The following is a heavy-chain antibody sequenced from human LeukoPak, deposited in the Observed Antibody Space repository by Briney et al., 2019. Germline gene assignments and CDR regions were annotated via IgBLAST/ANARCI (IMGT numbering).Heavy chain of an antibody. CDR2: IYSGGST. CDR3: ARGPVPAAIQTSYYYYGMDV. D-gene: IGHD2-2*02. V-gene: IGHV3-66*01. Sequence: GALRLSCAASGFTLSSNYLSWVRPAPGKGLEWVSVIYSGGSTYYADSVKGRFTISRDNSKNTLYLQMNSLRAEDTAVYYCARGPVPAAIQTSYYYYGMDVWGQGTTVTVSS. J-gene: IGHJ6*02. CDR1: GFTLSSNY.